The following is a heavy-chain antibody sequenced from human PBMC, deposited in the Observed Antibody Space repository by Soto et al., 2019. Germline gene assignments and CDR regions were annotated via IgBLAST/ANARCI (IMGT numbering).Heavy chain of an antibody. Sequence: PGGSLRLSCAASGFTFSSYAMSWVRQAPGKGLEWVSAISGSGGSTYYADSVKGRFTISRDNSKNTLYLQMNSLRAEDTAVYYCAKGIHSSTSCYVDYWGQGTLVTVSS. D-gene: IGHD2-2*01. CDR3: AKGIHSSTSCYVDY. V-gene: IGHV3-23*01. CDR2: ISGSGGST. J-gene: IGHJ4*02. CDR1: GFTFSSYA.